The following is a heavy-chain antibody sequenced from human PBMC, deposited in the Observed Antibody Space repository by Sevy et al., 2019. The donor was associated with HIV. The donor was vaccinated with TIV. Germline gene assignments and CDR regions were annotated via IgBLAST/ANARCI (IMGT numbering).Heavy chain of an antibody. CDR2: IGSNGGST. V-gene: IGHV3-64D*06. CDR1: GFTFNSYA. D-gene: IGHD3-22*01. CDR3: VRRGVDSSGYYYVSYFDY. J-gene: IGHJ4*02. Sequence: GGSLRLSCSASGFTFNSYAMHWVRQAPGKGLEYVSAIGSNGGSTYYADSVKGRFTISRDNSKNTLYLQMSSLRAEDTAVYYSVRRGVDSSGYYYVSYFDYWGQGTLVTVSS.